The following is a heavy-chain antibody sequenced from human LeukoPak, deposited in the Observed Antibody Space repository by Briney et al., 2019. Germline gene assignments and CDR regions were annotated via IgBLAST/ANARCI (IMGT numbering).Heavy chain of an antibody. CDR3: ARLAVAAIRGYYYYMDV. CDR2: IYPADSDT. Sequence: GESLKISCKGSGYSFTNYWIEWVRQMPGKGLECMGIIYPADSDTRYSPSFQGQVTISADKSISTAYLQWSSLKASDTAMYYCARLAVAAIRGYYYYMDVWGKGTTVTISS. J-gene: IGHJ6*03. V-gene: IGHV5-51*01. CDR1: GYSFTNYW. D-gene: IGHD2-15*01.